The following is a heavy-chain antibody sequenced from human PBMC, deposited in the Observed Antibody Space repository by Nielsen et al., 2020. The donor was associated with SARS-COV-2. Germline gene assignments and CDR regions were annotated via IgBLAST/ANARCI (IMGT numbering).Heavy chain of an antibody. D-gene: IGHD2-2*01. J-gene: IGHJ6*03. V-gene: IGHV3-21*01. CDR3: ARSGEGIVVVPAAMSVYMDV. CDR1: GFTFSSYS. Sequence: GGSLRLSCAASGFTFSSYSMNWVCQAPGKGLEWVSSISSSSSYIYYADSVKGRFTISRDNAKNSLYLQMNSLRAEDTAVYYCARSGEGIVVVPAAMSVYMDVWGKGTTVTVSS. CDR2: ISSSSSYI.